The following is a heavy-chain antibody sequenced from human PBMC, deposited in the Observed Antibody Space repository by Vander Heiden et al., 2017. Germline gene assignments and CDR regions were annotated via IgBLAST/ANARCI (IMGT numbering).Heavy chain of an antibody. CDR1: GFTFSGNA. J-gene: IGHJ4*02. CDR3: AKDFRYSYGLRGDDY. Sequence: EVQLLESGGGLVQPGGSLRLSCAASGFTFSGNAMSWVRQAPGKGLEWVSAISGSGGSTYYADSVKGRFTISRDNSKNTLYLQMNSLRAEDTAVYYCAKDFRYSYGLRGDDYWGQGTLVTVSS. CDR2: ISGSGGST. V-gene: IGHV3-23*01. D-gene: IGHD5-18*01.